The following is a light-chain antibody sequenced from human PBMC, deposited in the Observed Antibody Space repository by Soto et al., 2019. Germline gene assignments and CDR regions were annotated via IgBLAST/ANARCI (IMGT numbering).Light chain of an antibody. CDR2: EVS. J-gene: IGLJ1*01. Sequence: QSALTQPASVSGSPGQSITISCTGTSSDVDAYNYVSWFQQHPGTAPKLLIFEVSNRPSGVSHRFSGSKSGNTASLAISGLRSEDEADYYCASWDVSLSGLDVFGTGTKLTVL. CDR1: SSDVDAYNY. V-gene: IGLV2-14*01. CDR3: ASWDVSLSGLDV.